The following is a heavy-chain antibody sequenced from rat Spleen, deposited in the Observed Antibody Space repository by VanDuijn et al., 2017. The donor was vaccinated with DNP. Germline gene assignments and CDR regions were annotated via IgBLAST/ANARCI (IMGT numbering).Heavy chain of an antibody. D-gene: IGHD1-4*01. J-gene: IGHJ4*01. CDR2: IWTGGST. CDR1: GFSLISNG. V-gene: IGHV2-72*01. CDR3: VRNQGKYGYNYVVDA. Sequence: QVQLEESGPVLMQPSETLSLTCTVSGFSLISNGVGWVRQPLGKGLVWMGTIWTGGSTNYNSSVQSRLSISRDTSKSEVILKKNSLQPEDTGTYYGVRNQGKYGYNYVVDAWGQGTSVTVSS.